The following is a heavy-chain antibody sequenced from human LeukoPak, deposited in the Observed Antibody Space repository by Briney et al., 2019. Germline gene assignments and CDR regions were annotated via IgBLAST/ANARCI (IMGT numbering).Heavy chain of an antibody. CDR2: ISSSSSYI. CDR3: ARDPAARSGNYSYHGMDV. CDR1: GFTFNIYS. D-gene: IGHD1-26*01. V-gene: IGHV3-21*01. J-gene: IGHJ6*02. Sequence: GGSLRLSCAASGFTFNIYSMNWVRQAPGKGLEWVSSISSSSSYIYYADSVKGRFTISRDNARNSVYLQMNSLRAEDRAVYYCARDPAARSGNYSYHGMDVWGLGTTVTVSS.